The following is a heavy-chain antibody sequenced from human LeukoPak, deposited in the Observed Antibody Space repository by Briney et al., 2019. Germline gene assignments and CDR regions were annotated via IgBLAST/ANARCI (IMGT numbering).Heavy chain of an antibody. Sequence: ASVKVPCKASGYTFTSYGISWVRQAPGQGLEWMGWISAYNGNTNYAQKLQGRVTMTTDTSTSTAYMELRSLRSDDTAVYYCARYGYCSGGSCPPFDYWGQGTLVTVSS. V-gene: IGHV1-18*01. D-gene: IGHD2-15*01. CDR1: GYTFTSYG. CDR2: ISAYNGNT. CDR3: ARYGYCSGGSCPPFDY. J-gene: IGHJ4*02.